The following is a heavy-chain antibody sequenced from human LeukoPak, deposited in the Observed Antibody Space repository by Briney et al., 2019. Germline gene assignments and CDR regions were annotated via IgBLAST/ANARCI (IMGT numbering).Heavy chain of an antibody. CDR3: ARRSGNPAFNDY. D-gene: IGHD2-15*01. V-gene: IGHV5-51*01. CDR1: GYTFATYW. J-gene: IGHJ4*02. CDR2: IYPGDSDT. Sequence: GESLKISCKASGYTFATYWIGWVRQMPGKGLERMGIIYPGDSDTRYNPSFQGQVTISVDKSINTAYLQWSSLKASDTAIYYCARRSGNPAFNDYWGQGTLVTVSS.